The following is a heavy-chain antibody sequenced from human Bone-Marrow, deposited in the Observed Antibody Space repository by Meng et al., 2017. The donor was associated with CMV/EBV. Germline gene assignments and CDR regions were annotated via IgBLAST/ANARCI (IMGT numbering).Heavy chain of an antibody. CDR1: GYTFTGYY. CDR2: INPNSGGT. J-gene: IGHJ5*01. V-gene: IGHV1-2*02. CDR3: ARVYCSTTICYSLDP. D-gene: IGHD2-2*02. Sequence: ASVKVSCKASGYTFTGYYMHWVRQAPGQGLEWMGWINPNSGGTNYAQRFQGRVTMTRDTSISTAYMELSRLRSDDTAVFFCARVYCSTTICYSLDPWGQGTLVTVSS.